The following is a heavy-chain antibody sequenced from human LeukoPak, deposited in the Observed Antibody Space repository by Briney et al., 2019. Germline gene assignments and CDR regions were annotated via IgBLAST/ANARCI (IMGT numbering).Heavy chain of an antibody. Sequence: VASVKVSCKASGYTFISYYMHWVRQATGQGLEWMGWMNPNSGNTGYAQKFQGRVTITRNTSISTAYMELSSLRSEDTAVYYCARARGYYYFDYWGQGTLVTVSS. CDR2: MNPNSGNT. V-gene: IGHV1-8*03. CDR3: ARARGYYYFDY. J-gene: IGHJ4*02. CDR1: GYTFISYY. D-gene: IGHD1-26*01.